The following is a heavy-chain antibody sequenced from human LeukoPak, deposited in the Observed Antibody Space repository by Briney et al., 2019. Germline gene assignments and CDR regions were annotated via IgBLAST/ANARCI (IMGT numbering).Heavy chain of an antibody. CDR2: IRSSSSYI. J-gene: IGHJ4*02. D-gene: IGHD3-10*01. CDR3: AREPLVRGVSFDY. Sequence: GGSLRLSCAASGFTFSSYSMNWVRQAPGKGLEWVSSIRSSSSYIYYADSVKGRFTISRDSAKNSLYLQMNSLRAEDTAVYYCAREPLVRGVSFDYWGQGTLVTVSS. V-gene: IGHV3-21*01. CDR1: GFTFSSYS.